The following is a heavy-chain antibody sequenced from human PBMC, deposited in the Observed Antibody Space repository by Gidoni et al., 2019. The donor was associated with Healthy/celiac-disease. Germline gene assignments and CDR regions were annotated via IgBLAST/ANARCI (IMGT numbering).Heavy chain of an antibody. CDR1: GFTFSSYG. Sequence: QVQLVESGGGVVQPGRSLRLSCAASGFTFSSYGMHWVRQAPGKGLEWVAVISDDGSNKYYADSVKGRFTISRDNSKNTLYLQMNSLRAEDTAVYYCATESAYAFDYWGQGTLVTVSS. CDR3: ATESAYAFDY. V-gene: IGHV3-30*03. CDR2: ISDDGSNK. J-gene: IGHJ4*02.